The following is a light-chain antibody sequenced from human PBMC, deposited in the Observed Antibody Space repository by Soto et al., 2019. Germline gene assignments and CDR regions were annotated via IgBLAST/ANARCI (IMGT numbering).Light chain of an antibody. CDR2: AAS. J-gene: IGKJ4*01. CDR1: QGISSY. CDR3: QQLNSYPLT. V-gene: IGKV1-9*01. Sequence: DMQLTKSPSFLSASVGDRVTITCRASQGISSYLAWYQQRPGKAPKLLIYAASTLQSGVPSRFSGSGSGTEFTLTISSLQPEDFATYYRQQLNSYPLTFGGGTKVDIK.